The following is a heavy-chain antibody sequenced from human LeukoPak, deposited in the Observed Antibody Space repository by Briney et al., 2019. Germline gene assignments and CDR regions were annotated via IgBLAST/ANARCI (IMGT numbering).Heavy chain of an antibody. CDR1: GFTFSSYG. J-gene: IGHJ4*02. V-gene: IGHV3-23*01. CDR3: ARVSGYSSLDY. Sequence: GGSLRLSCAASGFTFSSYGMSWVRQAPGKGLEWVSAISGSGGSTYYADSVKGRFTISRDNAKNTLYLQMNSLRAEDTAVYYCARVSGYSSLDYWGQGTLVTVSS. D-gene: IGHD6-13*01. CDR2: ISGSGGST.